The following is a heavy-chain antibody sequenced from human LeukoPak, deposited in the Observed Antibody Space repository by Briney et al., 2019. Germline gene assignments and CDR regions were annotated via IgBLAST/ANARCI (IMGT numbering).Heavy chain of an antibody. D-gene: IGHD1-26*01. CDR2: MNPNSGNT. V-gene: IGHV1-8*03. CDR3: ATVVGHDAFDI. Sequence: ASVKVSCKASGYTFTSYGISWVRQATGQGLEWMGWMNPNSGNTGYAQKFQGRVTITRNTSISTAYMELSSLRSEDTAVYYCATVVGHDAFDIWGQGTMVTVSS. CDR1: GYTFTSYG. J-gene: IGHJ3*02.